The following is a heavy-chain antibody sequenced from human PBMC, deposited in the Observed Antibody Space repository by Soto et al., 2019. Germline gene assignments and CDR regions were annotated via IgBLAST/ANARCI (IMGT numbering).Heavy chain of an antibody. CDR2: FSSSGSTI. V-gene: IGHV3-48*03. D-gene: IGHD4-17*01. J-gene: IGHJ6*02. Sequence: EVQLVESGGGLVQPGGSLRLSCAASGFTFSSYEMNWVRQAPGKGLEWVSYFSSSGSTIYYADSVKGRFTISRDNAKNSLYLQMNSLRAEDTAVYYCARESTVTSYGMDVWGQGTTVTVSS. CDR3: ARESTVTSYGMDV. CDR1: GFTFSSYE.